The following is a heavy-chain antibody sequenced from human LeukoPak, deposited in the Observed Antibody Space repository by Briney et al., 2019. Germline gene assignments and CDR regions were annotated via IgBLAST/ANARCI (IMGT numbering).Heavy chain of an antibody. D-gene: IGHD3-22*01. CDR2: IYNSGST. J-gene: IGHJ4*02. CDR3: ASQPYYESSGYYFY. V-gene: IGHV4-39*01. CDR1: GASITSSTYN. Sequence: SQTLSLTCTVSGASITSSTYNWGWLRQPPGKGLEWIGSIYNSGSTFYNPSLKSRATISIDTSKNQFSLKLNSVTAADTAIYYCASQPYYESSGYYFYWGQGTLVTVSS.